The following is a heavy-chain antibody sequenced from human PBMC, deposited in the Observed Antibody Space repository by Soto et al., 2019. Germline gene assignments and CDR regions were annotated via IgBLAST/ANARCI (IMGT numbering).Heavy chain of an antibody. Sequence: QVQLVESGGGVVQPGRSLRLSCAASGFTFSSYGMHWVRQAPGKGLEWVAVIWYDGSNKYYADSVKGRFTISRDNSKNTLYLKMNSLRDDDTAVYYCASPSGVLPWGQGTLVTVSS. D-gene: IGHD3-10*01. CDR1: GFTFSSYG. CDR2: IWYDGSNK. J-gene: IGHJ5*02. V-gene: IGHV3-33*01. CDR3: ASPSGVLP.